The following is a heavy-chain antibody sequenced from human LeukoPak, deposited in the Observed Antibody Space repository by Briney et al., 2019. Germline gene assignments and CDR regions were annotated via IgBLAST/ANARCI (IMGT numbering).Heavy chain of an antibody. V-gene: IGHV1-18*01. CDR2: ISVYNGNI. CDR1: GYTFINYG. D-gene: IGHD6-13*01. Sequence: GASVKVSCKASGYTFINYGVSWVRQAPEQGLEWMGWISVYNGNINYAQKLQGRVTMTTETSTSTAYMELGSLRSDDTAVYYCARAPDSSSWSYYYYGMDVWGQGTTVTVSS. CDR3: ARAPDSSSWSYYYYGMDV. J-gene: IGHJ6*02.